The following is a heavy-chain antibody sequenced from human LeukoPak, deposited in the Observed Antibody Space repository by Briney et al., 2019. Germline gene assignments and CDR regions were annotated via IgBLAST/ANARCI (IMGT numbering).Heavy chain of an antibody. CDR1: GGSISGSHW. Sequence: SETLSLTCHVSGGSISGSHWWSWVRQPPGKGLEWIGEIYHSGSTNYKPSLKSRVTISVDTSKNQFSLKLSSVTAADTAVYYCARDYGDYEADAFDIWGQGTMVTVSS. J-gene: IGHJ3*02. V-gene: IGHV4-4*02. CDR2: IYHSGST. CDR3: ARDYGDYEADAFDI. D-gene: IGHD4-17*01.